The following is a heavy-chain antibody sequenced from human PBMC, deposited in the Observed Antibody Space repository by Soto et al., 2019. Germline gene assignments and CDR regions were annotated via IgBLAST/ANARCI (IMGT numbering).Heavy chain of an antibody. CDR3: ARGGGITPADWFDP. CDR1: GGSFSGYY. CDR2: INHSGST. V-gene: IGHV4-34*01. Sequence: SETLSLTCAVYGGSFSGYYWSWIRQPPGKGLEWIGEINHSGSTNYNPSLKSRVTISVDRSKNQFSPKLSSVTAADTAVYYCARGGGITPADWFDPWGQGTLVTVSS. J-gene: IGHJ5*02. D-gene: IGHD3-10*01.